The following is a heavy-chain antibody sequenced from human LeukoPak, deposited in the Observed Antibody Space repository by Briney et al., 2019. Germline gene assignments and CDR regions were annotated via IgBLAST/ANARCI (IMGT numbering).Heavy chain of an antibody. CDR2: IYHSGST. CDR3: ARSGDVTQIDY. V-gene: IGHV4-30-2*01. D-gene: IGHD4-23*01. CDR1: GGSISSGGYY. J-gene: IGHJ4*02. Sequence: SETLSLTCTVSGGSISSGGYYWSWIRQPPGKGLEWIGYIYHSGSTYYNPSLKSRVTISVDRSKNQFSLKLSSVTAADTAVYYCARSGDVTQIDYWGQGTLVTVSS.